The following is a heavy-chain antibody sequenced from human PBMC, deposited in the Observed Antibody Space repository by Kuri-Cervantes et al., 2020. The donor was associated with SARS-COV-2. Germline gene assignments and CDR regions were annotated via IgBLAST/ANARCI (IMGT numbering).Heavy chain of an antibody. Sequence: SETLSLTCSVSGGSISSSSYYWGWIRQPPGKGLEWIGSIYYSGSTYYNPSLKSRVTISVDTSKNRFSLKLSSVTAADTAVYYFRIAVAGTAGLMDVWGKGTTVTVSS. D-gene: IGHD6-19*01. CDR2: IYYSGST. V-gene: IGHV4-39*01. CDR3: RIAVAGTAGLMDV. J-gene: IGHJ6*03. CDR1: GGSISSSSYY.